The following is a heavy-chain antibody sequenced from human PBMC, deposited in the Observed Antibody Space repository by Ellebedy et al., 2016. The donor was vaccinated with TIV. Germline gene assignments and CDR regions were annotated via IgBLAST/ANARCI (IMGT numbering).Heavy chain of an antibody. D-gene: IGHD2-21*02. J-gene: IGHJ4*01. CDR3: STLSDTGY. Sequence: PGGSLRLSCAASGFTFSRHWMHRIRQAPGKGLVWLSRINGDGGFTSHADFVKGRFTISRDNAKNTLYLQMNSLKAEETAMYYCSTLSDTGYWGHGTLVTVSS. V-gene: IGHV3-74*01. CDR1: GFTFSRHW. CDR2: INGDGGFT.